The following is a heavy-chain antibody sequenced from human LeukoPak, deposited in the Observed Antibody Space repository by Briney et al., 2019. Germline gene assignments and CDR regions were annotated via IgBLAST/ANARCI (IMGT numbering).Heavy chain of an antibody. D-gene: IGHD2-15*01. CDR2: ISYDGSNK. Sequence: GGSLRLSCAASGFTFSSYAMSWVRQAPGKGLEWVAVISYDGSNKYYADSVKGRFTISRDNSKNTLYLQMNSLRAEDTAVYYCARSAAYFDYWGQGTLVTVSS. V-gene: IGHV3-30*03. CDR1: GFTFSSYA. J-gene: IGHJ4*02. CDR3: ARSAAYFDY.